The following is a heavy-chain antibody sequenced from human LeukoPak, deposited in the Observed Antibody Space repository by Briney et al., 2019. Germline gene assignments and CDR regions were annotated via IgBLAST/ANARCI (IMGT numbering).Heavy chain of an antibody. CDR1: GGTFSSYA. CDR3: ASLCGGDCYFDY. CDR2: IIPIFGTA. V-gene: IGHV1-69*05. D-gene: IGHD2-21*02. J-gene: IGHJ4*02. Sequence: ASVKVSCKASGGTFSSYAISWVRQAPGQGLEWMGWIIPIFGTANYAQKFQGRVTITTDESTSTAYMELSSLRSEDTAVYYCASLCGGDCYFDYWGQGTLVTVSS.